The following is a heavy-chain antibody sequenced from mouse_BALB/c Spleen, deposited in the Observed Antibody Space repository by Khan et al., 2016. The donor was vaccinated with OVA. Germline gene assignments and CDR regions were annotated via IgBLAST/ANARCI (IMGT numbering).Heavy chain of an antibody. CDR1: GFTFTDYY. D-gene: IGHD1-1*01. J-gene: IGHJ1*01. Sequence: EVELVASGGGLVQPGGSLRLPCATSGFTFTDYYMSWVRQPPGKSLEWLGFIRNKAKGYTTEYSAPVKGRFTISRDNSQNIVYLQMNTLRAEDSATYYCARETVVDVYWYFDVWGAGTTVTVSS. CDR3: ARETVVDVYWYFDV. CDR2: IRNKAKGYTT. V-gene: IGHV7-3*02.